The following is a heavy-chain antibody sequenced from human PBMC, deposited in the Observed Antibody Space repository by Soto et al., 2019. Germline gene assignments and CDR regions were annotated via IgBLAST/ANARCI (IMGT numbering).Heavy chain of an antibody. Sequence: EVQLVESGGGLVLPGGSLRLSCAASGLTFSNYEMNWVRQAPGKGLEWVSYIGRGGTTTYYADSLKGRFTISRDNAKNSLYLQRTGLRAEATAVYFCATRWGGGGAFDFWGQGTMVTVSS. D-gene: IGHD3-16*01. CDR1: GLTFSNYE. CDR2: IGRGGTTT. J-gene: IGHJ3*01. CDR3: ATRWGGGGAFDF. V-gene: IGHV3-48*03.